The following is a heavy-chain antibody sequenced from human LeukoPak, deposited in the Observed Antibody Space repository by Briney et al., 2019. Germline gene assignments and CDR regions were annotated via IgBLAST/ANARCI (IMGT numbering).Heavy chain of an antibody. J-gene: IGHJ5*02. V-gene: IGHV4-34*01. D-gene: IGHD2-2*02. CDR2: INHGGRT. Sequence: MPSETLSLTCVVSGGSFSGYYWSWIRQPPGKGLEWIGEINHGGRTNYGPSLKSRVTISVDTSKNQFSLNLSSLTAADTAVYYCARGLELGYCSGASCYIWFDPWGQGTLVTVSS. CDR1: GGSFSGYY. CDR3: ARGLELGYCSGASCYIWFDP.